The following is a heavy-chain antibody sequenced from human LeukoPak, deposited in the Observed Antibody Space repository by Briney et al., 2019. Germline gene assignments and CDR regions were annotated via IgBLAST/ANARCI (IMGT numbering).Heavy chain of an antibody. J-gene: IGHJ4*02. V-gene: IGHV3-11*01. CDR2: ISSSGSTI. D-gene: IGHD2-21*02. CDR1: GFTFSDYY. Sequence: GGSLRLSCAASGFTFSDYYMSWIRQAPGKGLEWVSYISSSGSTIYYADSVKGRFTISRDNAKNSLYLQMNSLRAEDTAVYYCARVRHIVVVTAIYFDYWAREPWSPSPQ. CDR3: ARVRHIVVVTAIYFDY.